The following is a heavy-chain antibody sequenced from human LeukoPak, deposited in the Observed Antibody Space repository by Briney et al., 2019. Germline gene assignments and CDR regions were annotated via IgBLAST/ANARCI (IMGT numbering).Heavy chain of an antibody. CDR3: ARKLVSYDFWSGYYSWFDP. Sequence: GSLRLSCAASGFTVSSNYMSWVRQPPGKGLEWIGSIYYSGSTYYNPSLKSRVTISVDTSKNQFSLKLSSVTAADTAVYYCARKLVSYDFWSGYYSWFDPWGQGTLVTVSS. CDR2: IYYSGST. V-gene: IGHV4-39*01. CDR1: GFTVSSNY. J-gene: IGHJ5*02. D-gene: IGHD3-3*01.